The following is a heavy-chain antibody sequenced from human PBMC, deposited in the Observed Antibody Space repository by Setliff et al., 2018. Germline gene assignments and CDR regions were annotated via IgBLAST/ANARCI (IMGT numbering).Heavy chain of an antibody. CDR1: GFIVSSYR. D-gene: IGHD2-15*01. J-gene: IGHJ4*02. Sequence: GGSLRLSCAASGFIVSSYRRHWVRQDPGKGLEWVAVIWDDGGNKYHADSVKGRFTISRDNSKNTLYLQMNSLRPEDTAVYYCARTCSGSGCYAGLESWGQGTPVTVSS. CDR3: ARTCSGSGCYAGLES. V-gene: IGHV3-33*08. CDR2: IWDDGGNK.